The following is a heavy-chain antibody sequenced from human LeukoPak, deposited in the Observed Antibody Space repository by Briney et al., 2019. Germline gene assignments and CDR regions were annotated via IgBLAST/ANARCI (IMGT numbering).Heavy chain of an antibody. CDR3: ARDGSAWNFDY. V-gene: IGHV1-46*01. D-gene: IGHD1-1*01. J-gene: IGHJ4*02. CDR1: GYTFTSYY. CDR2: INPSGGST. Sequence: ASVKVSCKASGYTFTSYYIHWVRQAPGQGLEWMGIINPSGGSTTYAQKFQGRVTMTRDTPTSTVYMELSSLRSEDTAVYYCARDGSAWNFDYWGQGTLVTVSS.